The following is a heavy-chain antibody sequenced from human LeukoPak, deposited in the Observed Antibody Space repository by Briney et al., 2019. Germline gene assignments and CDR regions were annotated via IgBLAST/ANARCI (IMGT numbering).Heavy chain of an antibody. CDR3: ARPPSGSYYPFDY. J-gene: IGHJ4*02. D-gene: IGHD1-26*01. CDR1: GYTFTGYY. V-gene: IGHV1-2*02. CDR2: INPNSGGT. Sequence: GASVKVSCKASGYTFTGYYMHWVRQAPGQGLEWMGWINPNSGGTNYAQKFQGRVTMTRDTSISTAYMELSRLRSDDTAVYYCARPPSGSYYPFDYWGQGTLATVSS.